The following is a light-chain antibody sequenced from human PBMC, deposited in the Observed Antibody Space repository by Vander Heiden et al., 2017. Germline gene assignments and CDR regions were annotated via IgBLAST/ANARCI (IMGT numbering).Light chain of an antibody. J-gene: IGKJ1*01. CDR1: QSVSSSY. CDR3: QQYGSSPGT. CDR2: GAS. Sequence: ELVLPPSPATLSFFPGEGATLSCRASQSVSSSYLAWYQQKPGQAPRLLIYGASSRATGIPDRFSGSGSGTDFTLTISRLEPEDFAVYYCQQYGSSPGTFGQGTKVEIK. V-gene: IGKV3-20*01.